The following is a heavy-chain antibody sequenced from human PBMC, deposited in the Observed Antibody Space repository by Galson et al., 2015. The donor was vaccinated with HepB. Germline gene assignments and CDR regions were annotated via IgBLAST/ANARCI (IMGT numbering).Heavy chain of an antibody. CDR3: AREGTIFGVVMTTPNYFDF. CDR2: IIPIFGTT. V-gene: IGHV1-69*13. D-gene: IGHD3-3*01. Sequence: SVKVSCKGSGDTFNNYGINWVRQAPGQGLEWMGGIIPIFGTTNYAQKFQGRVTITADESTSTAYMALSSLRSEDTAVYYCAREGTIFGVVMTTPNYFDFWGQGTRVTVSS. CDR1: GDTFNNYG. J-gene: IGHJ4*02.